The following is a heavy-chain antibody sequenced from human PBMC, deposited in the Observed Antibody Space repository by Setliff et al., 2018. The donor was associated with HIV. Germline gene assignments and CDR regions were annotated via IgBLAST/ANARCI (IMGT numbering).Heavy chain of an antibody. CDR3: ARLPQD. J-gene: IGHJ4*02. V-gene: IGHV4-59*08. CDR1: GVSITSYY. Sequence: SETLSLTCTVSGVSITSYYWNWIRQPPGKGLEWIGYGHYSGNTKQNPSLKSRVTITVDTSKNQISLQLTSVTAEDTALYYCARLPQDWGQGTLVTVSS. CDR2: GHYSGNT.